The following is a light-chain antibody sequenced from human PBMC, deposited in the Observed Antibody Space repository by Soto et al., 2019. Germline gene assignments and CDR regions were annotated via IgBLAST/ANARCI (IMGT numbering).Light chain of an antibody. Sequence: DIVMTQSPLSLPVTPGEPASISCRSSQSLLHSNGYNYLDWYLQKPGQSPQLLIYLGSNRASGGPDRLSGSGSGTDFTLKISRVEAEDVGVYYCRQALQTATWTFGQGTKVEIK. V-gene: IGKV2-28*01. CDR2: LGS. J-gene: IGKJ1*01. CDR3: RQALQTATWT. CDR1: QSLLHSNGYNY.